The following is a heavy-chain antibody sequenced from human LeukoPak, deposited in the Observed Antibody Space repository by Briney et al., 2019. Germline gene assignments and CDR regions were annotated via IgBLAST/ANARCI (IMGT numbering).Heavy chain of an antibody. CDR1: GFTVSSNY. CDR3: VRGSYDFWSGYYS. D-gene: IGHD3-3*01. CDR2: IYSGGST. Sequence: GGSLRLSCAASGFTVSSNYMSWVRQAPGKGLEWVSVIYSGGSTYYADSVKGRFTISRDNSKNTLYLQMNSLRAEDTAVYYCVRGSYDFWSGYYSWGQGTLVTVSS. J-gene: IGHJ5*02. V-gene: IGHV3-53*01.